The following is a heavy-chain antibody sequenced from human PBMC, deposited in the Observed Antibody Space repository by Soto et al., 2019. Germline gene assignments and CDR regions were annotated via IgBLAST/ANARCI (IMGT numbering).Heavy chain of an antibody. Sequence: GGSLSLSCAASGFPFSSYSMSWVRQAPGKGLEWVSAISGSGGSTYYADSVKGRFTISRDNSKNTLYLQMNSLRAEDTAVYYCAREETQAAAGTTRRYYYYYYGMDVWGQGTTVTVSS. J-gene: IGHJ6*02. CDR2: ISGSGGST. CDR1: GFPFSSYS. CDR3: AREETQAAAGTTRRYYYYYYGMDV. D-gene: IGHD6-13*01. V-gene: IGHV3-23*01.